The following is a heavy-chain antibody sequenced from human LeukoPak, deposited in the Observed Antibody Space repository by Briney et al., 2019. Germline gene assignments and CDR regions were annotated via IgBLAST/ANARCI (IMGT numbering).Heavy chain of an antibody. D-gene: IGHD6-13*01. CDR1: GGSFSGYY. CDR2: INHSGST. J-gene: IGHJ4*02. Sequence: SETLSLTFAVYGGSFSGYYWSWIRQPPGKGLEWIGEINHSGSTNYNPSLKSRVTISVDTSKNQFSLKLSSVTAADTAVYYCASTLRNSGGYSSSWYRDYWGQGTLVTVSS. CDR3: ASTLRNSGGYSSSWYRDY. V-gene: IGHV4-34*01.